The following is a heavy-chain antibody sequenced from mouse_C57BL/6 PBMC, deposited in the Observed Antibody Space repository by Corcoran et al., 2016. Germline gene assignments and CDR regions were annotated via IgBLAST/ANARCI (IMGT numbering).Heavy chain of an antibody. J-gene: IGHJ2*01. D-gene: IGHD1-1*01. CDR2: IDPETGGT. CDR3: TRGAITTVVDFDY. V-gene: IGHV1-15*01. CDR1: GYTFTDYE. Sequence: QVQLQQSGAELVRPGASVTLSCKASGYTFTDYEMHWVKQTPVHGLEWIGAIDPETGGTAYNQKFKGKAILTADKSSSTAYMELRSLTSEDSAVYYCTRGAITTVVDFDYWGQGTTLTVSS.